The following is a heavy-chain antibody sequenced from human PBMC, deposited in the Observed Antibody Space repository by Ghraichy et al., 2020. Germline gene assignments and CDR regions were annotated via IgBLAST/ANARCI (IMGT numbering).Heavy chain of an antibody. CDR3: TTGRGRWDFAF. CDR1: GFTFSYAW. D-gene: IGHD1-26*01. Sequence: GESLNISCAASGFTFSYAWMNWVRQAPGKGLEWVGRLKSKTDGGTTDYAAPVKGRFTIPRDDSKNTLYLQMNSLKTEDTAMYYCTTGRGRWDFAFWGQGTMVTVSS. CDR2: LKSKTDGGTT. V-gene: IGHV3-15*07. J-gene: IGHJ3*01.